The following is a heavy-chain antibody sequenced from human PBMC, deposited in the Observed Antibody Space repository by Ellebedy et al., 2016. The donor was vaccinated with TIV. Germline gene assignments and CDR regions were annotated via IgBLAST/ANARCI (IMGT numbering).Heavy chain of an antibody. J-gene: IGHJ3*02. D-gene: IGHD5-24*01. CDR1: GGSISSSSYY. V-gene: IGHV4-39*01. Sequence: SETLSLTCTVSGGSISSSSYYWGWIRQPPGKGLEWIGSIYYSGSTYYNPSLKSRVTISVDTSKNQFSLKLSSVTAADTAVYYCARHEDGYNFADAFDIWGQGTMVTVSS. CDR3: ARHEDGYNFADAFDI. CDR2: IYYSGST.